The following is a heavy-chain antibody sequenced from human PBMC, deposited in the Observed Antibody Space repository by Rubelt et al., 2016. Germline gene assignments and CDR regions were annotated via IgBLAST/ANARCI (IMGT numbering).Heavy chain of an antibody. Sequence: QLQLQESGPGLVKPSETLSLTCTVSGGSISSSSYYWGWIRQPPGKGLEWIGSIYYIGSTYYNPSLKGRFTISVDTSKNQFSLKLSSGTAEDTAVYYCAGSPYYFDYWGQGTLVTVSS. CDR3: AGSPYYFDY. CDR1: GGSISSSSYY. D-gene: IGHD3-10*01. J-gene: IGHJ4*02. CDR2: IYYIGST. V-gene: IGHV4-39*01.